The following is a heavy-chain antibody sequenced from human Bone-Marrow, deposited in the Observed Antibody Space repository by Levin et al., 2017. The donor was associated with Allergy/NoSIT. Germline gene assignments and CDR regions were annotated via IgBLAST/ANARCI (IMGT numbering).Heavy chain of an antibody. D-gene: IGHD1-1*01. CDR2: IAYDGRNK. CDR3: AKDEVMAGTVDY. Sequence: GESLKISCAASGFDFSAHGMHWLRQAPGKGLEWVGVIAYDGRNKYYADSVKGRFTISRDNAENTLYLQMNSLRAEDTAVYYCAKDEVMAGTVDYWGQGTRVTVSS. CDR1: GFDFSAHG. V-gene: IGHV3-30*18. J-gene: IGHJ4*02.